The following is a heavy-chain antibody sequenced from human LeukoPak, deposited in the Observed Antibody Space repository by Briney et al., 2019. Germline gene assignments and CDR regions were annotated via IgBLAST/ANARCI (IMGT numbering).Heavy chain of an antibody. J-gene: IGHJ4*02. D-gene: IGHD6-13*01. V-gene: IGHV1-8*01. CDR1: GYTFTNYD. Sequence: ASVKVSCKASGYTFTNYDINWVRQATGQGLEWMGWMNPNSGNTGYARKFQGRVTMTRNTSISTAYMELSSLRYEDMAVYYCARDYHGSSSPLFDYWGQGTLVTVSS. CDR3: ARDYHGSSSPLFDY. CDR2: MNPNSGNT.